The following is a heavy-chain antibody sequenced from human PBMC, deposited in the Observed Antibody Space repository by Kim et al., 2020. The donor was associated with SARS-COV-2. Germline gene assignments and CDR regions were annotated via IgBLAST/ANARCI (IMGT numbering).Heavy chain of an antibody. CDR2: MSPNSGNT. CDR3: ARSRTVVSYYYYYGMDV. CDR1: GYTFTTYD. J-gene: IGHJ6*02. D-gene: IGHD2-2*01. V-gene: IGHV1-8*01. Sequence: ASVKVSCKASGYTFTTYDINWVRQASGQGLEWMGWMSPNSGNTGYAKKLQGRVTMTRNTSISTAYMELSSLRSEDTAVYYCARSRTVVSYYYYYGMDVWGQGITVTVSS.